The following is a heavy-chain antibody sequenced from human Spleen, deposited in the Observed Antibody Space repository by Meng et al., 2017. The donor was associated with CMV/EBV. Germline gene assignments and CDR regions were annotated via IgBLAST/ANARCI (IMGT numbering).Heavy chain of an antibody. V-gene: IGHV1-2*02. J-gene: IGHJ5*02. Sequence: ASVKVSCKASGYTFSGYYMHWVRQAPGQGLEWMGWINANSGFTHSAQKFQGRVTMTRDTSISTAYMELRRLRSDDTAVYYCAKGMEDFVVEPPTTWVDPWGQGTLVTVSS. CDR1: GYTFSGYY. D-gene: IGHD1-14*01. CDR2: INANSGFT. CDR3: AKGMEDFVVEPPTTWVDP.